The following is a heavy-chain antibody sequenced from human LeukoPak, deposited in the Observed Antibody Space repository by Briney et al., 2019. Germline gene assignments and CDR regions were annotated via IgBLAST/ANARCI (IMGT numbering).Heavy chain of an antibody. CDR3: AKVYDSSGYYPLGY. CDR2: ISYDGSNK. V-gene: IGHV3-30*18. D-gene: IGHD3-22*01. J-gene: IGHJ4*02. CDR1: GFTFSSYG. Sequence: GGSLRLSCAASGFTFSSYGMHWVRQAPGKGLEWVAVISYDGSNKYYADSVKGRFTISRDNSKNTLYLQMNSLRAEDTAVYYCAKVYDSSGYYPLGYWGQGTLVTVSS.